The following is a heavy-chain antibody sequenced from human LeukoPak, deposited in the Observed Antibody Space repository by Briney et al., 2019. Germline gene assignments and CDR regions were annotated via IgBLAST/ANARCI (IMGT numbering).Heavy chain of an antibody. CDR1: GASISSSSYY. CDR2: IYYSGST. V-gene: IGHV4-39*01. J-gene: IGHJ5*02. CDR3: ARHDYSNWFDP. D-gene: IGHD4-11*01. Sequence: SETLSLTCTVSGASISSSSYYWGWIRQPPGKGLEWIGSIYYSGSTYYNPSLKSRVTISVDTSKNQFSLKLSSATAADTAVYYCARHDYSNWFDPWGQGTLVTVSS.